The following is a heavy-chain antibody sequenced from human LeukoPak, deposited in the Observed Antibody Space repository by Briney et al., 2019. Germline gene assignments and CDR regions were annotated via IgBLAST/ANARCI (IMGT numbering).Heavy chain of an antibody. CDR1: EFSVGSNY. J-gene: IGHJ3*02. D-gene: IGHD3-10*01. CDR2: IYSGGST. CDR3: ARDYHGSGSFDAFDI. Sequence: GGSLRLSCAASEFSVGSNYMTWVRQAPGKGLEWVSLIYSGGSTYYADSVKGRFTISRDNSKNTLYLQMNSLRAEDTAVYYCARDYHGSGSFDAFDIWGQGTMVTVSS. V-gene: IGHV3-53*01.